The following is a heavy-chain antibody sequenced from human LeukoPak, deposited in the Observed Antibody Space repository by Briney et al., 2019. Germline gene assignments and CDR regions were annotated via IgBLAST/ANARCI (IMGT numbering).Heavy chain of an antibody. V-gene: IGHV1-2*02. CDR3: ARGPTQANWGFQDI. D-gene: IGHD7-27*01. CDR1: GYTFTGYY. J-gene: IGHJ3*02. Sequence: ASVKVSCKASGYTFTGYYMHWVRQAPGQGLEWMGWINPNSGGTNYAQKFQGRVTMTRDTSISTAYMELRSLRSDDTAVYYCARGPTQANWGFQDIWGQGTMVTVSS. CDR2: INPNSGGT.